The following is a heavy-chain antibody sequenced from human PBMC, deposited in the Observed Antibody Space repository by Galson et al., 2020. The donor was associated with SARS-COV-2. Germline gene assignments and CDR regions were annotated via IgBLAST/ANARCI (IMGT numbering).Heavy chain of an antibody. D-gene: IGHD4-17*01. CDR2: IYYSGST. CDR3: ARFDYGDFTAFDY. V-gene: IGHV4-39*07. J-gene: IGHJ4*02. CDR1: GGSISSSSYY. Sequence: SETLSLTCTVSGGSISSSSYYWGWIRQPPGKGLEWIGSIYYSGSTYYNPSLKSRVTISVDTSKNQFSLKLSSVTTADTAVYYCARFDYGDFTAFDYWGQGTLVTVSS.